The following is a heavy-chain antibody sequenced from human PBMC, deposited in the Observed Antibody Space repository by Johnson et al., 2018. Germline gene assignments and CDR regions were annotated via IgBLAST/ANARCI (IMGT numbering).Heavy chain of an antibody. Sequence: QVQLQESGPGLVKPSETLSLTCTVSGGSIRSSGYYWGWIRQPPGKGLEWLGSLYSSGTTFYNPSLKSRVTISVDTSKNQFSLKLNSVTAADTAVYYCARDSSGYYWFDPWGQGTLVTVSS. CDR2: LYSSGTT. D-gene: IGHD3-22*01. CDR1: GGSIRSSGYY. J-gene: IGHJ5*02. V-gene: IGHV4-39*07. CDR3: ARDSSGYYWFDP.